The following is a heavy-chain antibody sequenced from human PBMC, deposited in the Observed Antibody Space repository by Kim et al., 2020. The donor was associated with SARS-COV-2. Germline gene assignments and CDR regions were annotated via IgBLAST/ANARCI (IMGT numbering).Heavy chain of an antibody. V-gene: IGHV4-39*01. CDR2: IYYSGST. J-gene: IGHJ4*02. Sequence: SETLSLTCTVSGGSISSSSYYWGWIRQPPGKGLEWIGSIYYSGSTYYNPSLKSRVTISVDTSKNQFSLKLSSVTAADTAVYYCARHIDSYGPDYWGQGTL. CDR3: ARHIDSYGPDY. D-gene: IGHD5-18*01. CDR1: GGSISSSSYY.